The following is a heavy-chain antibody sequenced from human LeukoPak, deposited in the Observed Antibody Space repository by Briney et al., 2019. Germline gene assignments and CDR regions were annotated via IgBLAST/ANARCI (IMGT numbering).Heavy chain of an antibody. CDR3: GRAGVYSASSGYGPDR. CDR2: IHSGGET. D-gene: IGHD3-22*01. CDR1: GFSVSNNY. J-gene: IGHJ5*02. V-gene: IGHV3-53*01. Sequence: GGSLRLSCAASGFSVSNNYMSWVRQAPGKGLEWVSVIHSGGETYYTDSLKGRFTISRDNSKNTLYLQMNSLRAEDTAVYYCGRAGVYSASSGYGPDRWGQGTLVTVSS.